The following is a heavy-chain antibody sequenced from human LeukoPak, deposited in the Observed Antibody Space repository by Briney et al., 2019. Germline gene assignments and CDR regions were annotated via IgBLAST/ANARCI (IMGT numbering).Heavy chain of an antibody. Sequence: SETLSLTCTVSGGSISSYYWSWIRQPPGKGLEWIGYIYYSGSTNYNPSLKSRVTISVDTPKNQFSLKLSSVTAADTAVYYCARVEGGISYWYFDLWGRGTLVTVSS. CDR1: GGSISSYY. D-gene: IGHD2-15*01. CDR3: ARVEGGISYWYFDL. CDR2: IYYSGST. J-gene: IGHJ2*01. V-gene: IGHV4-59*01.